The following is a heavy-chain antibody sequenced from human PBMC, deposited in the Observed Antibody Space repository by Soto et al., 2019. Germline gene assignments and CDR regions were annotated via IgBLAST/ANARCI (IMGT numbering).Heavy chain of an antibody. Sequence: QLHLQESGPGLVKPSETLSLTCTVSGGSISSNTHYWGWIRQPPGKGLEWIGSIYYSGSTYYNPSLKSRVNISVDTSKNQFSLKLSSVTAADTAVYYCARQDTAMVRWDYYYGMDVWGQGSMVTVSS. CDR2: IYYSGST. J-gene: IGHJ6*02. V-gene: IGHV4-39*01. CDR1: GGSISSNTHY. D-gene: IGHD5-18*01. CDR3: ARQDTAMVRWDYYYGMDV.